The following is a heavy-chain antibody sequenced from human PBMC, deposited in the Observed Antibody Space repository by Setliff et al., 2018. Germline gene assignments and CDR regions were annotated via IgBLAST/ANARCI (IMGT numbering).Heavy chain of an antibody. CDR3: ARNGNNWNDLDY. J-gene: IGHJ4*02. Sequence: GGSLRLSCATSGFNFNIYSLSWVRQAPGTGLEWVSFIRSFSSAISYADSVKGRFTISRDDAKNSLYLQMSSLRAEDTAVYYCARNGNNWNDLDYWGQGTLVTVSS. CDR1: GFNFNIYS. CDR2: IRSFSSAI. D-gene: IGHD1-20*01. V-gene: IGHV3-48*01.